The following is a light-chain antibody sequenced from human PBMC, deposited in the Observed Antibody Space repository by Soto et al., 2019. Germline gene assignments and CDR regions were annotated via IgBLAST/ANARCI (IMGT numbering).Light chain of an antibody. CDR3: QQSNSKSWT. J-gene: IGKJ1*01. CDR1: QGISRW. Sequence: DIQMTQSPSTLSASVGDRVTITCRASQGISRWLAWYQQKPGRAPKLLIYEASILESGVPSRFSGSGSGTEFTLTSSSLQPSDFATYYCQQSNSKSWTFGQGTSVEIK. V-gene: IGKV1-5*01. CDR2: EAS.